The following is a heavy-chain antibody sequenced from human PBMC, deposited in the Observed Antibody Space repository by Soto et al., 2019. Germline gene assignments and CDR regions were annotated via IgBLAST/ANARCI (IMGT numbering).Heavy chain of an antibody. CDR2: IKQDGGDK. Sequence: AQLMESGGGLVQPGGSLRLSCAASGFTFSSYWMSWVRQAPGKGLEWVANIKQDGGDKYYVDSVKGRFIISRDNAKNSLYLQMESLRAEDTAVYYCARVAGLAGHVWGQGTLVTVSS. D-gene: IGHD6-19*01. V-gene: IGHV3-7*01. CDR3: ARVAGLAGHV. CDR1: GFTFSSYW. J-gene: IGHJ4*02.